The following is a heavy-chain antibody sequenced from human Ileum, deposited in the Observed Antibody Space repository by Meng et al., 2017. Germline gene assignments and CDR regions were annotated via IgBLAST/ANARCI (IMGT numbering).Heavy chain of an antibody. CDR2: IYHSGVT. CDR1: GVSLSGCQYF. Sequence: QVPVQEPGPGTGTPSQTLSLTCTVSGVSLSGCQYFWSWIRQHPEKGLEWIGYIYHSGVTYYSPSLKSRLTISVDTSKNQFCLKLSSVTAADTAIYYCARGVVTYYDSSTLTWFDPWGQGALVTVSS. CDR3: ARGVVTYYDSSTLTWFDP. D-gene: IGHD3-22*01. J-gene: IGHJ5*02. V-gene: IGHV4-31*03.